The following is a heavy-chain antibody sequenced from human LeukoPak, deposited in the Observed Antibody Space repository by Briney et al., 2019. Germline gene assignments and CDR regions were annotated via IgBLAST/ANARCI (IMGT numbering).Heavy chain of an antibody. Sequence: GASLKISCKGSGSSFTSYWIGWVRQMPGKGLEYMGIIYPHASDTRYSPSFQGQVTISADKSINTAYLQWSSLEAPDTAMYYCARGADSYYYMDVWGKGTTVTVSS. CDR3: ARGADSYYYMDV. D-gene: IGHD3-16*01. V-gene: IGHV5-51*01. CDR2: IYPHASDT. CDR1: GSSFTSYW. J-gene: IGHJ6*03.